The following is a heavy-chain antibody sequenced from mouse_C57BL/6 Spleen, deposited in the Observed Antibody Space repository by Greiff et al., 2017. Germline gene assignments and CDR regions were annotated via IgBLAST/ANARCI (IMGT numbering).Heavy chain of an antibody. V-gene: IGHV3-6*01. Sequence: VQLKESGPGLVKPSQSLTLTCSVSGYSITSGYFWNWIRQFPGNKLEWMGHISYDGSTNYNPSLKNRISITRDTSKNQFILRLNSVTAEDTATYYCAREAAYFDYWGQGTTLTVSS. CDR1: GYSITSGYF. D-gene: IGHD3-3*01. CDR2: ISYDGST. CDR3: AREAAYFDY. J-gene: IGHJ2*01.